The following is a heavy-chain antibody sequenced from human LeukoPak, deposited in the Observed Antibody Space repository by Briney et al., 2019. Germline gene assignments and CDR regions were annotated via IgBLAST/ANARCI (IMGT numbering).Heavy chain of an antibody. V-gene: IGHV1-46*01. CDR1: GYTFTSYY. CDR3: ARDPFSGYEAFDY. Sequence: ASVKVSCKASGYTFTSYYMHWVRQAPGQGPEWMGIINPSGGSTSYAQKFQGRVTMTSDTSTSTVYMKLSSLRSEDTAVYYCARDPFSGYEAFDYWGQGTLVTVSS. D-gene: IGHD5-12*01. CDR2: INPSGGST. J-gene: IGHJ4*02.